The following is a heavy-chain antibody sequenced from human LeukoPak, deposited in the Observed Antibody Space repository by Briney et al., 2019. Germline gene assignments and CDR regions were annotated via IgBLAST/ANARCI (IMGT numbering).Heavy chain of an antibody. Sequence: PSENLSRNGTVSGGSISSGGYYWSWTRQHPGKSLEWIGYIYYSGSTHNNPSLKSRATITVDTSKNQFSLKLSSVTVAGTAVYYCGRVGRLFIMVRGVRIQYNWFVPWGQGPGVSVSS. CDR1: GGSISSGGYY. CDR2: IYYSGST. V-gene: IGHV4-31*03. CDR3: GRVGRLFIMVRGVRIQYNWFVP. D-gene: IGHD3-10*01. J-gene: IGHJ5*02.